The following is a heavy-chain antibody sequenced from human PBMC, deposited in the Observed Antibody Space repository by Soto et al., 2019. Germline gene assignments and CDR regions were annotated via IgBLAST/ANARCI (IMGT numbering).Heavy chain of an antibody. CDR3: AKDPLAGYTTL. CDR1: VITLSTYG. V-gene: IGHV3-30*18. CDR2: ISYDGSNK. Sequence: QVQLVESGGGVVQPGRPLRLSCAASVITLSTYGMHWVRQAPGKGLEWVAVISYDGSNKYYADSVKGRFTISRDKSKNTVYLQLNSLRAEDTAVYYCAKDPLAGYTTLWGQGALVTVSS. D-gene: IGHD5-12*01. J-gene: IGHJ4*02.